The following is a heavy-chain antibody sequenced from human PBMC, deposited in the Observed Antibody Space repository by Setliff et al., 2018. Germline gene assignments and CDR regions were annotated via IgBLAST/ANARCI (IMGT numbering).Heavy chain of an antibody. D-gene: IGHD3-3*01. CDR2: ISYSGTP. CDR3: ARAPQYSNFWYALSWFDP. Sequence: LSLTCTVSSGSISSDNYYWGWIRQAPGSGLEWIGSISYSGTPYYNASVESRVTISLDTSKNQFSLKLTSVTAADTAVYYCARAPQYSNFWYALSWFDPWGQGTLVTVSS. V-gene: IGHV4-39*07. J-gene: IGHJ5*02. CDR1: SGSISSDNYY.